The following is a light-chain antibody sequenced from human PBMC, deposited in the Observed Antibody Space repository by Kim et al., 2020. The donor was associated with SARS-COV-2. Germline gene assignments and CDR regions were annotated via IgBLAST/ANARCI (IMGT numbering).Light chain of an antibody. Sequence: SVKLTVTHGGTHNYCAFAWHQRQPERGPRCLLRVNRDGSHYRGDGIPDRFSGSSSESQRFLTISNLHSGDEADYYCQTWGTPVVFGGGTQLTVL. CDR1: GTHNYCA. CDR2: VNRDGSH. CDR3: QTWGTPVV. V-gene: IGLV4-69*01. J-gene: IGLJ2*01.